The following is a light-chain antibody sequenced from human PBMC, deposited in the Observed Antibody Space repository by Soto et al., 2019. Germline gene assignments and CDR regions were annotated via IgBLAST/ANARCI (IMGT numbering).Light chain of an antibody. CDR2: GTS. CDR3: LQDSSYPRT. J-gene: IGKJ1*01. V-gene: IGKV1-6*01. Sequence: AIQMTQSPSSLSASVGDRVTITCRASQGIGTELGWYQQRPGKAPRLLIYGTSTLQYGVPSRFSGSGSDTVFTLIISSLQPEDFATYYCLQDSSYPRTFGQGTKVEIK. CDR1: QGIGTE.